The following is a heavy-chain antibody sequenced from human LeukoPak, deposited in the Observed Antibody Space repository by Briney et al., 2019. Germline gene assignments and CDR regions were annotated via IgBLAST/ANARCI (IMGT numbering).Heavy chain of an antibody. Sequence: GGCLRLSCAASGFTVSSNYMSWVRQAPGKGLEWVSVIYSGGSTYYADSVKGRFTISRDNSKNTLYLQMNSLRAEDTAVYYCARVVAAAGTGFDYWGQGTLVTVSS. CDR1: GFTVSSNY. D-gene: IGHD6-13*01. CDR3: ARVVAAAGTGFDY. CDR2: IYSGGST. J-gene: IGHJ4*02. V-gene: IGHV3-66*01.